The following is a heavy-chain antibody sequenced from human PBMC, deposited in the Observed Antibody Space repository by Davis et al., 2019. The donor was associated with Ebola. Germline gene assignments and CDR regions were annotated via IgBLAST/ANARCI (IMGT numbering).Heavy chain of an antibody. V-gene: IGHV4-59*11. J-gene: IGHJ6*02. CDR2: IYNVGST. D-gene: IGHD6-19*01. Sequence: PSETLSLTCSVSGAPISSHNWSWIRQPPGKGPEWIGYIYNVGSTDYNPSLNSRVTISLDKSKNQLSLELNSVTAADTGVYYCAKFTSGWFWSPYGLDVWGRGTTVSVSS. CDR1: GAPISSHN. CDR3: AKFTSGWFWSPYGLDV.